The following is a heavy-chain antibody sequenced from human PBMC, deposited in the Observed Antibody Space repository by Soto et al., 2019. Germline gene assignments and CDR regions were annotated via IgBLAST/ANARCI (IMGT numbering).Heavy chain of an antibody. J-gene: IGHJ3*02. V-gene: IGHV4-34*01. D-gene: IGHD2-15*01. CDR2: INHSGST. CDR1: GGNFSGYY. CDR3: ARVKRYCSGGSCQTRTRAFDI. Sequence: PSETLSLTCAVYGGNFSGYYWSWIRQPPGKGLEWIGEINHSGSTNYNPSLKSRVTISVDTSKNQFSLKLSSVTAADTAVYYCARVKRYCSGGSCQTRTRAFDIWGQGTMVTVSS.